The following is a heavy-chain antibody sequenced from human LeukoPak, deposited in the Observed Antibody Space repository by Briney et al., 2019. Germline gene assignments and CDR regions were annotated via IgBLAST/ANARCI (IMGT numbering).Heavy chain of an antibody. J-gene: IGHJ3*02. CDR1: GDSIHDYF. Sequence: SETLSLTCTVSGDSIHDYFWTWVRQPAGKGLEWIGRIYASGSTNYNPSLKSRVTMSVDTSKNQFSLELKSVTAADTAVYYCARGAAVALAAFGIWGQGTMVTVSS. D-gene: IGHD6-19*01. V-gene: IGHV4-4*07. CDR3: ARGAAVALAAFGI. CDR2: IYASGST.